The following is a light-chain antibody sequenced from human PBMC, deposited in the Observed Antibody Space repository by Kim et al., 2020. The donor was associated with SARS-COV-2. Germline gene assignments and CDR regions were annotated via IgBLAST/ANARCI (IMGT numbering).Light chain of an antibody. CDR2: EVS. J-gene: IGKJ5*01. CDR1: LSVSTR. CDR3: QQRKSWPLT. V-gene: IGKV3-11*01. Sequence: EVVLTQSPATLSLSPGERATLSCRASLSVSTRLALYQQKPGQPPRLLMYEVSNRATATPARFSGSGSGTDFTLTISSLEPEDFAVYYCQQRKSWPLTLGQGTRLEIK.